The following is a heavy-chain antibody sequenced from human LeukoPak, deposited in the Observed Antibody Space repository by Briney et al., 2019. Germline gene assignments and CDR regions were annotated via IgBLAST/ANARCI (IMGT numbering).Heavy chain of an antibody. CDR3: AREVVAENWFDP. D-gene: IGHD2-15*01. CDR1: GGSISSGSYY. V-gene: IGHV4-61*02. CDR2: IYTSGST. Sequence: PSQTLSLTCTVSGGSISSGSYYWSWIRQPAGKGLEWIGRIYTSGSTNYNPSLKSRVTISVDTSKNQFSLKLSSVTAADTAVYYCAREVVAENWFDPWGQGTLATVSS. J-gene: IGHJ5*02.